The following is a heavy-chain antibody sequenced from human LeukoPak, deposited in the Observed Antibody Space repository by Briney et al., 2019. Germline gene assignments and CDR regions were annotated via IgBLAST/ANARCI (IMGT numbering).Heavy chain of an antibody. CDR1: GFTFSNYW. Sequence: GGSLRLSCAASGFTFSNYWMSWVRQAPGKGLEWVANINQDTRERYYVDSVKGRFTISRDNAKNSLYLQMNNLRAEDTAVYYCARDSGIVVVSDYWGQGTLVTVSS. CDR3: ARDSGIVVVSDY. CDR2: INQDTRER. J-gene: IGHJ4*02. D-gene: IGHD2-21*01. V-gene: IGHV3-7*01.